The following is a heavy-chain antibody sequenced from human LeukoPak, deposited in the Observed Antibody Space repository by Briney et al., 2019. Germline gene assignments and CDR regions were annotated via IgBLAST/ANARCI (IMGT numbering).Heavy chain of an antibody. Sequence: GGSLRLSCAASEFSVGSNYMTWVRQAPGKGLEWVSLIYSGGSTYYADSVKGRFTISRDNSKNTLYLQMNSLRAEDTAVYYCARGRSTVVTSRFDYWGQGTLVTVSS. V-gene: IGHV3-66*01. CDR2: IYSGGST. J-gene: IGHJ4*02. CDR1: EFSVGSNY. CDR3: ARGRSTVVTSRFDY. D-gene: IGHD4-23*01.